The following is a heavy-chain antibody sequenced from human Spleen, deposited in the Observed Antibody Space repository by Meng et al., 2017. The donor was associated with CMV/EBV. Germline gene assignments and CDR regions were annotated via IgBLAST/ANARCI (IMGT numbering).Heavy chain of an antibody. CDR2: IYYGGST. CDR3: ARVSLLRYYFDY. V-gene: IGHV4-31*02. CDR1: GGSIISGGYS. D-gene: IGHD3-22*01. J-gene: IGHJ4*02. Sequence: VSGGSIISGGYSCSWIRQPPGKGLEWIGYIYYGGSTYYNPSLESRVTISVDTSKNQFSLKLSSVTAADTAVYYCARVSLLRYYFDYWGQGTLVTVSS.